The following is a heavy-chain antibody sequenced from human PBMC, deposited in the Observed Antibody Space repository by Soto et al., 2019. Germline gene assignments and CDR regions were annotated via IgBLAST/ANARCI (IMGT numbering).Heavy chain of an antibody. Sequence: QVQLVESGGGLVKPGGSLRLSCAASGFMFSDYYMSWIRQAPGKGLEWVSYISSGGSTKYYADSVKGRFTISRDNAKNSISLETGRLRAEDTAIYYCAGGGGGFYDDVGGSYSQGALDVWGQGTMVTVSS. CDR1: GFMFSDYY. J-gene: IGHJ3*01. CDR2: ISSGGSTK. V-gene: IGHV3-11*01. CDR3: AGGGGGFYDDVGGSYSQGALDV. D-gene: IGHD3-16*01.